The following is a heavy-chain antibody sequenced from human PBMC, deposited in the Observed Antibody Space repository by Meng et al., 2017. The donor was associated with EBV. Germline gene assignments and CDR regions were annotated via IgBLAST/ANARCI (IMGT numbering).Heavy chain of an antibody. V-gene: IGHV3-30-3*01. CDR1: GFTFSSYA. D-gene: IGHD5-12*01. CDR3: AGGQQWLRSPYFDY. CDR2: ISYDGSNK. J-gene: IGHJ4*02. Sequence: GRLGEAGGGVVRPGRFLRLSCAASGFTFSSYAMHGVRQAPGKGLEWVAVISYDGSNKYYADSVKGRFTISRDNSKNTLYLQMNSLRAEDTAVYYCAGGQQWLRSPYFDYWGQGTLVTVSS.